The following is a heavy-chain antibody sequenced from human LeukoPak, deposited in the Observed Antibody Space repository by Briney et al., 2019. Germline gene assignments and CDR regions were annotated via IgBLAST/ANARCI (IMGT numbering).Heavy chain of an antibody. J-gene: IGHJ5*02. CDR1: GFTFSSYA. V-gene: IGHV3-23*01. D-gene: IGHD3-10*01. CDR3: AKDQSYYNGFDP. Sequence: GRSLRLACAASGFTFSSYAMTWVRQAPGKGLEWVSSIDANGAGTFYADSMKGRFSISRDNAKNTLGLQMHSLTAEDTSVYYCAKDQSYYNGFDPWGQGTLVTVSS. CDR2: IDANGAGT.